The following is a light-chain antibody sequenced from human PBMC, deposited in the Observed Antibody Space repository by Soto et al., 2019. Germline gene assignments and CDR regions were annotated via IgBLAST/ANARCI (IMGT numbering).Light chain of an antibody. V-gene: IGKV3-11*01. CDR3: QHRYNAPWT. CDR2: DAS. Sequence: EIVLTQSPATLSLSPGERATLSCRASQSVSSYLLWFQQKPGQAPRALIYDASNRATGIPARFSGSGSGTDFTLTIISLEPEDFAVYYCQHRYNAPWTFGQGTRVDIK. CDR1: QSVSSY. J-gene: IGKJ1*01.